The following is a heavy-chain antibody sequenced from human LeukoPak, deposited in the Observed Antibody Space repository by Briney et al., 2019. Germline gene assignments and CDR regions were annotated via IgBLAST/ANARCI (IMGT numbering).Heavy chain of an antibody. Sequence: GGSLRLSCAASGFNLRDYWMHWVRQAPGKGLVWVSRLGTDGTYTNYADSVTGRFTISRDNAKNTLYLQMDSLRTEDTSFYYCVRDPSNSGNWFDLWGQGTLVTVSS. V-gene: IGHV3-74*01. J-gene: IGHJ5*02. CDR3: VRDPSNSGNWFDL. CDR1: GFNLRDYW. D-gene: IGHD4-11*01. CDR2: LGTDGTYT.